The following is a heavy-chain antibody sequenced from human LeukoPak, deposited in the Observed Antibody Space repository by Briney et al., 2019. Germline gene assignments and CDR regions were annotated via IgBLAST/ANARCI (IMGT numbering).Heavy chain of an antibody. CDR2: IYHSGST. V-gene: IGHV4-4*02. CDR1: GGSISGSNW. Sequence: SGTLSLTCAVCGGSISGSNWWSWVRPPPGKGLEWIGEIYHSGSTNYNTSLKSRVTISVDKSKNQFSLKLRSVTAADTAVYYCARHFGTWGQGTLVTVSS. J-gene: IGHJ4*02. D-gene: IGHD3/OR15-3a*01. CDR3: ARHFGT.